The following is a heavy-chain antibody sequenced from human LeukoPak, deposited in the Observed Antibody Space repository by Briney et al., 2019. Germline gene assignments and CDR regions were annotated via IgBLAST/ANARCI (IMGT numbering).Heavy chain of an antibody. CDR3: LTIVETTIDAFDI. D-gene: IGHD4/OR15-4a*01. Sequence: GGSLRLSCAASGFTFSSYWMHWVRQAPGKGLVWVSRINSDGSTTSYADSVKGRFTISRDNAKSTLYLQMNSLRAEDTAVYYCLTIVETTIDAFDIWGQGTKVTVSS. CDR2: INSDGSTT. CDR1: GFTFSSYW. V-gene: IGHV3-74*01. J-gene: IGHJ3*02.